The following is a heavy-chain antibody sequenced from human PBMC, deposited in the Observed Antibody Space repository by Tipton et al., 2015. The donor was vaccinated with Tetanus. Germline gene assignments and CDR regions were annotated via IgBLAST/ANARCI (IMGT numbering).Heavy chain of an antibody. V-gene: IGHV1-69*01. Sequence: QLVQSGPEVKKPGSSVKVSCKASGGTFTNYALSWVRQAPGQGLEWVGGITPIFGTTNSAPKFQGRVTITADESTNTAYMELSSLRSEDTAVYYCARDDGYNSGYGHWGQGTLVIVSS. J-gene: IGHJ4*02. CDR2: ITPIFGTT. CDR3: ARDDGYNSGYGH. D-gene: IGHD5-18*01. CDR1: GGTFTNYA.